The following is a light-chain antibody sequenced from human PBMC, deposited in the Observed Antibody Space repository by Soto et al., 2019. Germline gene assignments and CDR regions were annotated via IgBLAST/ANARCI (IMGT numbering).Light chain of an antibody. Sequence: DIVMTQSPDSLAVSLGERATINCKSNQSVLYSSNNKNYLAWYQQKPGQPPKLLIYWASTRESGVPDRFSGSGSGTDFTLTISSLQAEDVAVYSCQQYYRTPITFGGGTKVDIK. J-gene: IGKJ4*01. V-gene: IGKV4-1*01. CDR1: QSVLYSSNNKNY. CDR2: WAS. CDR3: QQYYRTPIT.